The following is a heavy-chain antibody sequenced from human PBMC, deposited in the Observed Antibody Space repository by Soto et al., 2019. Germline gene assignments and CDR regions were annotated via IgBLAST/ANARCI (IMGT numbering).Heavy chain of an antibody. CDR1: GFTLNSGGVA. Sequence: QITSEESGPTLVKPTQTLKLTCTFSGFTLNSGGVAVGWIRQPPGKALEWLALIYGDDTTRYRPSLRRRLTITKHTSKNQVVLTVANMDPLDTGTYSCAAQRTADGYFDFWGRGTMVTVSS. D-gene: IGHD2-21*02. J-gene: IGHJ2*01. CDR3: AAQRTADGYFDF. V-gene: IGHV2-5*02. CDR2: IYGDDTT.